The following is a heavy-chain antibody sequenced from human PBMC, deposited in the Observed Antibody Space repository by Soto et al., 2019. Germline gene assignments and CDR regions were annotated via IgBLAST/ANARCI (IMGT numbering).Heavy chain of an antibody. D-gene: IGHD3-3*01. CDR2: ISWNSSSI. Sequence: SLRLSCAASGFIFNEYGMHWVRQAPGKGLEWVAGISWNSSSIDYADSVKGRFTISRDNAKNSLYLQMNSLRAEDTALYYCAKDRGSDYDFWSGPVDYWGQGTLVTVSS. J-gene: IGHJ4*02. CDR1: GFIFNEYG. CDR3: AKDRGSDYDFWSGPVDY. V-gene: IGHV3-9*01.